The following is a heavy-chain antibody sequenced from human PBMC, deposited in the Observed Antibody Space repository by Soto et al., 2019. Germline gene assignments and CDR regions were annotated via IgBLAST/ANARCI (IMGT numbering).Heavy chain of an antibody. CDR2: ISYDGSNK. J-gene: IGHJ4*02. D-gene: IGHD3-22*01. Sequence: PGGSLRLSCAASVFTFSSYGLHWFRQAPGKGLEWVAVISYDGSNKYSADSVKGRFTISRDNSKNTLYLQMNSLRAEDTAVYYCAKETYYYDSSGPTPDYWGPATLLTVSS. V-gene: IGHV3-30*18. CDR1: VFTFSSYG. CDR3: AKETYYYDSSGPTPDY.